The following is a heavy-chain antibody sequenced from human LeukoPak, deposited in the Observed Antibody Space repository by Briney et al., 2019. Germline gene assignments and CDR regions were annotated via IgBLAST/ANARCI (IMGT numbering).Heavy chain of an antibody. J-gene: IGHJ4*02. D-gene: IGHD3-22*01. CDR2: MYLSGTT. CDR1: GGSINNLDL. V-gene: IGHV4-4*02. CDR3: AGLVGRYSSGLYYYYFDY. Sequence: SGTLSLTCTVSGGSINNLDLWSWVRQPPGKGLEWIGEMYLSGTTHSNPSVKSRVTISIDKSKNQFFLNLSSVTAADTAVYYCAGLVGRYSSGLYYYYFDYWGQGTLVTVSS.